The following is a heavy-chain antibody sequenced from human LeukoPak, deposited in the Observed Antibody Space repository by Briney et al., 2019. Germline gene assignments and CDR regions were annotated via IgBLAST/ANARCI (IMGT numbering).Heavy chain of an antibody. J-gene: IGHJ4*02. V-gene: IGHV1-46*01. D-gene: IGHD4-17*01. Sequence: ASVKVSCKASGYTFTSYYMHWVRQAPGQELEWMGIINPSGGSTSYAQKFQGRVTMTRDTSTSTVYMELSSLRSEDTAVYYCARDWYGDYGIGLGYFDYWGQGTLVTVSS. CDR1: GYTFTSYY. CDR3: ARDWYGDYGIGLGYFDY. CDR2: INPSGGST.